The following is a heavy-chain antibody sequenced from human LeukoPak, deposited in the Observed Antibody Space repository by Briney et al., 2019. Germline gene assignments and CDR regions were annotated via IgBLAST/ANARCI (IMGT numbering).Heavy chain of an antibody. V-gene: IGHV3-74*01. D-gene: IGHD6-19*01. Sequence: QPGGSLRLSCAASGFTFSTYWMHWVRQAPGKGLEWVSRINSDGTTTNYADSVKGRFTISRDNAKNTLYLQMNTLRVEDTAVYYCARAGWYRWDYWGQGTLVTVSS. J-gene: IGHJ4*02. CDR1: GFTFSTYW. CDR3: ARAGWYRWDY. CDR2: INSDGTTT.